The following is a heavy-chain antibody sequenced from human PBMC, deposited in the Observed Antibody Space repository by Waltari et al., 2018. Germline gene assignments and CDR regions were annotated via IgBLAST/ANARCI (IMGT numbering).Heavy chain of an antibody. CDR1: GFTHCSYS. D-gene: IGHD3-10*01. J-gene: IGHJ4*02. V-gene: IGHV3-30*04. CDR2: LSDAGSNK. Sequence: QVQLVESGGGVVQPGRSLRLSCAASGFTHCSYSMHWVRQAPGTGPEWVAVLSDAGSNKYYADSVKGRFTISRDNSKNTLYLQMNSLRAEDTAVYYCARESPYYWDYWGQGTLVTVSS. CDR3: ARESPYYWDY.